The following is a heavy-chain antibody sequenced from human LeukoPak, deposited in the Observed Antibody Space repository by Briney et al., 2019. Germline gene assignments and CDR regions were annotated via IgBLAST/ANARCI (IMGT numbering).Heavy chain of an antibody. V-gene: IGHV1-69*01. Sequence: SVKVSCKASGGTFSSYAISWVRQAPGQGLEWMGGIIPIFGTANYAQKFQGRVTITADESTSTAYMELSSLRSEDTAVYYCAREIKFSGGCSDYWGQGTLVTVSS. J-gene: IGHJ4*02. CDR3: AREIKFSGGCSDY. D-gene: IGHD6-19*01. CDR1: GGTFSSYA. CDR2: IIPIFGTA.